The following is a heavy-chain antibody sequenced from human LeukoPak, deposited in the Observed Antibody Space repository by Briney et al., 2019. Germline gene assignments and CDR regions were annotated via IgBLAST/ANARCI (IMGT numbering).Heavy chain of an antibody. Sequence: GGSLRLSCAASGFTFSSYWMSWVRQAPGKGLEWVANIKQDGSEKYYVDSVKGRFTISRDNAKNSLYLQMNSLRAEDTAVYYCARGWDYSSSWYYLDYWGQGTLVTVSS. J-gene: IGHJ4*02. CDR3: ARGWDYSSSWYYLDY. D-gene: IGHD6-13*01. V-gene: IGHV3-7*05. CDR1: GFTFSSYW. CDR2: IKQDGSEK.